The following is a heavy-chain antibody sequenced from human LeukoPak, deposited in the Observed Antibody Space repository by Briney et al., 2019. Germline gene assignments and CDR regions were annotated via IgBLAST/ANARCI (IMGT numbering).Heavy chain of an antibody. V-gene: IGHV1-8*01. CDR1: GYIFTRYD. Sequence: ASVKVSCKASGYIFTRYDINWVRQAPGQGLEWVGWIYPKNDKTGYAEKFQGRVTMTTDMPTNTAFMEMKNLTSDDTAVYFCARKLSGYSSGWYPDYWGQGTLVIVSS. CDR2: IYPKNDKT. J-gene: IGHJ4*02. CDR3: ARKLSGYSSGWYPDY. D-gene: IGHD6-19*01.